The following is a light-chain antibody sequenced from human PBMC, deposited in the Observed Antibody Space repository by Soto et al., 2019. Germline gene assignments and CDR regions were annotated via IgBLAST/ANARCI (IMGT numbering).Light chain of an antibody. V-gene: IGLV2-14*01. CDR3: SSYTSSSTEV. Sequence: QSALTQPASVSGSPGPSITISCTGTSSDVGGYNYVSWYQQHPGKALKLMIYDVSNRPSGVSNRFSGSKSGNTASLTISGLQAEDEADYYCSSYTSSSTEVFGTGTKVTVL. J-gene: IGLJ1*01. CDR1: SSDVGGYNY. CDR2: DVS.